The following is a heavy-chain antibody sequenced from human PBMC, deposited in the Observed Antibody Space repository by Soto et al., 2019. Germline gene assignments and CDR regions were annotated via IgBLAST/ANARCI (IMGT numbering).Heavy chain of an antibody. CDR3: AKGGQQLIRTDF. D-gene: IGHD6-13*01. J-gene: IGHJ4*02. Sequence: PGGSLRLSCAASGFTFSSYVMNWVRQAPGKGLEWVSSISGSAYSTYYAESVKGRFTISRDNSKNTLYLQMNSLRAEDTAVYYCAKGGQQLIRTDFWGQGTLVTV. CDR1: GFTFSSYV. V-gene: IGHV3-23*01. CDR2: ISGSAYST.